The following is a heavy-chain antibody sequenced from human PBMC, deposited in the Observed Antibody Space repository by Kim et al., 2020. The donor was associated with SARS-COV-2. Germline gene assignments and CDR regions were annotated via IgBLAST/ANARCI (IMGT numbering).Heavy chain of an antibody. V-gene: IGHV3-30*18. CDR1: GFTFSSYG. CDR3: AKDDQPFL. J-gene: IGHJ4*02. Sequence: GGSLRLSCAASGFTFSSYGMHWVRQAPGKGLEWVAVISYDGSNKYYADSVKGRFTISRDNSKNTLYLQMNSLRAEDTAVYYCAKDDQPFLWGQGTLVTVSS. CDR2: ISYDGSNK.